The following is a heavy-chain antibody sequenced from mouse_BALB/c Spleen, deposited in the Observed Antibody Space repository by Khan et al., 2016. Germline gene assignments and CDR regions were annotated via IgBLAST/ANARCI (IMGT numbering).Heavy chain of an antibody. D-gene: IGHD2-14*01. CDR1: GFSLTSYG. V-gene: IGHV2-6-1*01. CDR2: IWRDGST. J-gene: IGHJ4*01. Sequence: QVQLKQSGPGLVAPSQSLSITCTISGFSLTSYGVYWVRQPPGKGLEWLVVIWRDGSTTYNSAFKSRLSISKNNSKSQIFLKMNGHRPKDTAVYVCARHNYRYDYAMDYWVQGTSVTVSS. CDR3: ARHNYRYDYAMDY.